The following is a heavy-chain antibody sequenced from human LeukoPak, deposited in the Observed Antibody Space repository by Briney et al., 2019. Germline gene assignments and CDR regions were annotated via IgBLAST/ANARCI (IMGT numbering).Heavy chain of an antibody. J-gene: IGHJ4*02. CDR3: ARLAYYYDSSGYYTPPFFDY. CDR1: GYSFTSYW. CDR2: IYPDDSDT. D-gene: IGHD3-22*01. Sequence: GESLKISCKTSGYSFTSYWIGWVRQMPGKGLEWMGIIYPDDSDTRYSPSFQGQVTISADKSISTAYLQWSSLKASDTAMYYCARLAYYYDSSGYYTPPFFDYWGQGTLVTVSS. V-gene: IGHV5-51*01.